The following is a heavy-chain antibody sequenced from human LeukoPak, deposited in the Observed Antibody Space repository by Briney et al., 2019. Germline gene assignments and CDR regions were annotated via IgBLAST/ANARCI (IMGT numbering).Heavy chain of an antibody. D-gene: IGHD3-3*01. CDR1: GFTFSSYE. CDR3: ARDPGYYDFWSGWDAFDI. CDR2: ISSSGSTI. J-gene: IGHJ3*02. V-gene: IGHV3-48*03. Sequence: GGSLRLSCAASGFTFSSYEMNWVRQAPGKGLEWVSCISSSGSTIYYADSVKGRFTISRDNAKNSLYLQMNSLRAEDTAVYYCARDPGYYDFWSGWDAFDIWGQGTMVTVSS.